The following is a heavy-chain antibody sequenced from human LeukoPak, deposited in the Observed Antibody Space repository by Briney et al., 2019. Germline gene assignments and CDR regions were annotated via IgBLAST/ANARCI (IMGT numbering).Heavy chain of an antibody. V-gene: IGHV1-18*01. Sequence: GASVKVSCTASGYSFTSYGINWVRQAPGQGLEWMGWISGYNGVTSYAQRLQGRVTMATDTSTSTAYMELRSLISDDTAVYYCARGERITMFGVVMPFDPWGQGTLVAVSS. CDR1: GYSFTSYG. D-gene: IGHD3-3*01. J-gene: IGHJ5*02. CDR3: ARGERITMFGVVMPFDP. CDR2: ISGYNGVT.